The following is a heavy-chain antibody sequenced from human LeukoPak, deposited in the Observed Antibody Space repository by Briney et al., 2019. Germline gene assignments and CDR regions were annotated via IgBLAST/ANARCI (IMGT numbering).Heavy chain of an antibody. V-gene: IGHV3-48*02. J-gene: IGHJ4*02. CDR1: GFSFSSYA. Sequence: PGGSLRLSCAASGFSFSSYAMHWVRQAPGKGLEWVSYISSSSSTMYYADSVKGRFTISRDKAKNSLYLQMNSLRDEDTAVYYCARVLHDGSGYYYLSEWGQGTLVTVSS. CDR3: ARVLHDGSGYYYLSE. CDR2: ISSSSSTM. D-gene: IGHD3-22*01.